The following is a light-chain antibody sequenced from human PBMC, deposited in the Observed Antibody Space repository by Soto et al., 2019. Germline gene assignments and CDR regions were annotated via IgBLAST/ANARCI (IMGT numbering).Light chain of an antibody. CDR2: GAS. V-gene: IGKV3-15*01. J-gene: IGKJ2*01. Sequence: EIVMTQSPATLSVSPGERVTLSCRASQSLTSSLAWYQQKPGQAPRLLIYGASTRATGTPARFSGSGSGTEFTLTISSLQSEDFAVYYCHQYNNWSDMYTFGQGTKLEIK. CDR3: HQYNNWSDMYT. CDR1: QSLTSS.